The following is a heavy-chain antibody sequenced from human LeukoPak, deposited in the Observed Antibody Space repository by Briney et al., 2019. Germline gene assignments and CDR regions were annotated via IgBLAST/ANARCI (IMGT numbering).Heavy chain of an antibody. CDR1: GYTFTNHY. J-gene: IGHJ6*03. CDR3: ARESSLLWYYYYYMDV. D-gene: IGHD3-10*01. V-gene: IGHV1-2*02. CDR2: INPNSGGT. Sequence: ASVKVSCKASGYTFTNHYISWVRQAPGQGLEWMGWINPNSGGTNYAQKFQGRVTMTRDTSISTAYMELSRLRSDDTAVYYCARESSLLWYYYYYMDVWGKGTTVTVSS.